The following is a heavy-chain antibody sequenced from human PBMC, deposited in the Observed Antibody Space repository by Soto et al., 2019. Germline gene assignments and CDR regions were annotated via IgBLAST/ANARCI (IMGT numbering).Heavy chain of an antibody. CDR2: IYRSGRT. Sequence: PSETLSLTCAVSGGSISSSNWWSCVLQPPGKGLEWIGEIYRSGRTNYNPSLKSRVTISVDKSKNQFSLKLSSVTATDTAVYYCARVSKPQEWGYYYCGMDVWGQGTTVTVSS. D-gene: IGHD3-3*01. CDR3: ARVSKPQEWGYYYCGMDV. J-gene: IGHJ6*02. V-gene: IGHV4-4*02. CDR1: GGSISSSNW.